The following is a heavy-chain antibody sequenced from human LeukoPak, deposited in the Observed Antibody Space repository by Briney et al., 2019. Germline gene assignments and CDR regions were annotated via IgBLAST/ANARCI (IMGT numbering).Heavy chain of an antibody. D-gene: IGHD3-9*01. Sequence: GRSLRLSCAASGFTFSSYGMHWDRQAPGKGLEWVAVIWYDGSNKYYADSVKGRFTISRDNSENTLYLQMNSLRAEDTAVYYCARGYYDILTGSYYYGMDVWGKGTTVTVSS. CDR1: GFTFSSYG. J-gene: IGHJ6*04. CDR2: IWYDGSNK. V-gene: IGHV3-33*01. CDR3: ARGYYDILTGSYYYGMDV.